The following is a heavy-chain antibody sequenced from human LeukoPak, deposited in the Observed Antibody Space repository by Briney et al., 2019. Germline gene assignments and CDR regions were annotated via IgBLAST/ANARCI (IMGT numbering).Heavy chain of an antibody. CDR2: ISGSGGST. CDR3: AKDPGAAGSYGMDV. CDR1: GFTFSSYA. Sequence: PGGSLRLSCAASGFTFSSYAMSWVRQAPGKGLEWVSAISGSGGSTYYADSVKGRFTISRDNSKNTLYLQMNSLRAEDTAVYYYAKDPGAAGSYGMDVWGQGTTVTVSS. V-gene: IGHV3-23*01. D-gene: IGHD6-13*01. J-gene: IGHJ6*02.